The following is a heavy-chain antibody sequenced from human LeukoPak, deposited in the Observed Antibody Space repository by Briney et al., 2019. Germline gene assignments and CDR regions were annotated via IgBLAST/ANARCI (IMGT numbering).Heavy chain of an antibody. V-gene: IGHV3-21*01. D-gene: IGHD1-14*01. CDR3: ARRTPGLFDY. Sequence: PGGSPRLSCAASGFTFSSYSMNWVRQAPGKGLEWVSFISSSSSYIYYADSVKGRFTISRDNAKNSLYLQMNSLRAEDTAVYYCARRTPGLFDYWGQGTLVTVSS. J-gene: IGHJ4*02. CDR2: ISSSSSYI. CDR1: GFTFSSYS.